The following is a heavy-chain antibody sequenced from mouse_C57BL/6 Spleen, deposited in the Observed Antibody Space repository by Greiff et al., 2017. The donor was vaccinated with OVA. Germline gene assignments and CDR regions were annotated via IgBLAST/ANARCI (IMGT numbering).Heavy chain of an antibody. J-gene: IGHJ4*01. V-gene: IGHV2-6*02. CDR3: ARNYDVNYAMDY. Sequence: VKLQESGPGLVAPSQCLSISCTVSGFSLTSYGVHWVRQPPGKGLEWLVVIWSAGSTTYHSARKARLSCSKDNSKSQVFLKMNSLQTNDTAMYYCARNYDVNYAMDYWGQGTSVTVSS. D-gene: IGHD2-3*01. CDR2: IWSAGST. CDR1: GFSLTSYG.